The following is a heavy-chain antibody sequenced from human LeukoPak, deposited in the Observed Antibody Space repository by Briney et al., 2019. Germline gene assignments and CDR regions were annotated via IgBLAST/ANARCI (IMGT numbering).Heavy chain of an antibody. CDR3: ARDMGAGYDFWSGYYTGYFDY. D-gene: IGHD3-3*01. V-gene: IGHV3-9*01. CDR1: GFTFDDYA. J-gene: IGHJ4*02. CDR2: ISWNSGSI. Sequence: GGSLRLSCAASGFTFDDYAMHWVRQAPGKGLEWVSGISWNSGSIGYADSVKGRFTISRDNAKNSLYLQMNSLRAEDTAVYYCARDMGAGYDFWSGYYTGYFDYWGQGTLVTVSS.